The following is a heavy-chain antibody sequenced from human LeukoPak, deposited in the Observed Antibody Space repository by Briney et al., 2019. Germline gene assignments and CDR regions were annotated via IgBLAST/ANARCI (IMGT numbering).Heavy chain of an antibody. V-gene: IGHV4-59*08. Sequence: SETLSLTCSVFGGSINGYYWSWIRQPPGKGLEWIANIYYAGSSNYNPSLKSRVSVSIDASKNHLSLKLTSVTAADTAIYYCARQAVIIPTGMEGPWFDPWGQGTLVAVSS. D-gene: IGHD2/OR15-2a*01. CDR1: GGSINGYY. CDR3: ARQAVIIPTGMEGPWFDP. CDR2: IYYAGSS. J-gene: IGHJ5*02.